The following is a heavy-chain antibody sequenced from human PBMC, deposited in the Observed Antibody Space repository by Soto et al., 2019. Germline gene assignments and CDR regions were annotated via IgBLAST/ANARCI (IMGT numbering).Heavy chain of an antibody. V-gene: IGHV3-23*01. CDR3: GTERRGSGRFVCDY. D-gene: IGHD6-19*01. J-gene: IGHJ4*02. CDR1: GFPFSHYA. CDR2: IRGSGKDA. Sequence: VKLLESGGGLVQPGGSMRLSCAASGFPFSHYAMNWDRQAPGKGLEWDSDIRGSGKDASYADSVRGRFTISRDNSRDSLYVQMTSIRAADTAGYYCGTERRGSGRFVCDYWGQGGLVTVSS.